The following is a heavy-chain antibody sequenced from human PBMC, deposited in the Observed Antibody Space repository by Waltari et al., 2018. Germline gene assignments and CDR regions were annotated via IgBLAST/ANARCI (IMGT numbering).Heavy chain of an antibody. CDR2: IKPDGSEK. V-gene: IGHV3-7*01. CDR1: GFTFSRHW. J-gene: IGHJ5*02. Sequence: EVQLVASGGGLVQPGKSLRLSCAASGFTFSRHWMSWVRQAPGKWLEWVGNIKPDGSEKYYVDSVKGRFTISRDNARNSLYLQMNSLRVEDTAVYYCVRESFDPWGQGILVTVSS. CDR3: VRESFDP.